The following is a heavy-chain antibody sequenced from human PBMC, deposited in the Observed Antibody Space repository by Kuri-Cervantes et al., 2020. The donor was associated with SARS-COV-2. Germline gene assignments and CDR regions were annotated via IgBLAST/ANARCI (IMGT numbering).Heavy chain of an antibody. J-gene: IGHJ4*02. CDR1: GGSISSSSYY. D-gene: IGHD4-23*01. CDR2: IYYSGIT. Sequence: GSLRLSCTVSGGSISSSSYYWGWIGPPTGQGLVWIWSIYYSGITYYNPSLKRLVTISVDTYKTQFSQKMSSVTDADTAVYYCARVKPVVTPDIDYWGQGTLVTVSS. V-gene: IGHV4-39*01. CDR3: ARVKPVVTPDIDY.